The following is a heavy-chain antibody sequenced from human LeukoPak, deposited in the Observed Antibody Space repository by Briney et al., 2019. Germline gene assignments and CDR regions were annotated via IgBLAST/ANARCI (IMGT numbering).Heavy chain of an antibody. CDR3: AKDRGAD. CDR1: GFTFSSYG. CDR2: ISYDGSNK. D-gene: IGHD3-10*01. V-gene: IGHV3-30*18. J-gene: IGHJ4*02. Sequence: GGSLRLSCAASGFTFSSYGMHWVRQAPGKGLEWVAVISYDGSNKYYADPVKGRFTISRDNSKNTLYLQMNSLRAEDTAVYYCAKDRGADWGQGTLVTVSS.